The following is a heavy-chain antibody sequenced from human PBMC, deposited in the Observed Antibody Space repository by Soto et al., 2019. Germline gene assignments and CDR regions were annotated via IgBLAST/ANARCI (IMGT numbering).Heavy chain of an antibody. D-gene: IGHD6-13*01. J-gene: IGHJ5*02. CDR1: GYTFTSYA. Sequence: GASVKVSCKASGYTFTSYAMHWVRQAPGQRLEWMGWVNAGNGNTKYSQKFQGRVTITRDTSASTAYMELSSLRSEDTAVYYCARGRYSSSWYGSGYNWFDPWGQGTLVTVSS. CDR2: VNAGNGNT. CDR3: ARGRYSSSWYGSGYNWFDP. V-gene: IGHV1-3*01.